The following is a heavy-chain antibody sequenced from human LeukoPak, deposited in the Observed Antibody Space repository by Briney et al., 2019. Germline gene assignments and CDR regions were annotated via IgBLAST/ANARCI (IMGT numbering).Heavy chain of an antibody. CDR3: AKGWERSYYFDY. Sequence: PGGSLRLSCAASGFTFSSYAMSWVRQAPGKGLEWVLAISASGGSTYYADSVKGRFTISRDNSKNTLYLQMNSLRAEDTAVYYCAKGWERSYYFDYWGQGTLVTVSS. CDR1: GFTFSSYA. D-gene: IGHD1-26*01. CDR2: ISASGGST. J-gene: IGHJ4*02. V-gene: IGHV3-23*01.